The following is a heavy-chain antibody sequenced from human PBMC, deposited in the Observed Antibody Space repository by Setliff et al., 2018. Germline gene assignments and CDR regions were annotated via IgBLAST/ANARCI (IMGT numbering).Heavy chain of an antibody. Sequence: ASVKVSCKASGYTFTSYYMHWVRQAPGQGLEWMGIINPSGGSTSYAQKFQGRVTMTRDTSTSTVYMELNSLRAVDTAVYYCAKDLRGYYGSRSEYYFDYWGQGTLVTVSS. CDR3: AKDLRGYYGSRSEYYFDY. D-gene: IGHD3-10*01. J-gene: IGHJ4*02. CDR1: GYTFTSYY. V-gene: IGHV1-46*01. CDR2: INPSGGST.